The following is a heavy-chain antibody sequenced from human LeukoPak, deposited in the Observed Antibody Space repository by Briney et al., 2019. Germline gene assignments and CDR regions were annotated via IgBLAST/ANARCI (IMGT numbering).Heavy chain of an antibody. D-gene: IGHD6-19*01. V-gene: IGHV3-49*03. CDR3: SRGSGWLSVY. CDR1: GFTFGDYL. Sequence: GGSLRLSCTASGFTFGDYLMSWFHQAPGKGLEWIGFISGGTTEYAASVKGRFTISRDDSTSIAYLQMNSLTTEDTAVYYCSRGSGWLSVYWGQGTLVTVSS. CDR2: ISGGTT. J-gene: IGHJ4*02.